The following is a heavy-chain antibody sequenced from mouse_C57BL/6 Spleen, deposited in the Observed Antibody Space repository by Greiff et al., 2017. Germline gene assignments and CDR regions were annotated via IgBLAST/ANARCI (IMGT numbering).Heavy chain of an antibody. Sequence: EVQLVESGGGLVKPGGSLKLSCAASGFTFSDYGMHWVRQAPEKGLEWVAYISSGSSTIYYADTVKGRFTISRDNAKNTLFLQMTSLRSEYTAMYYCARKGVSKGNAMDYWGQGTSVTVSS. CDR3: ARKGVSKGNAMDY. CDR1: GFTFSDYG. V-gene: IGHV5-17*01. CDR2: ISSGSSTI. J-gene: IGHJ4*01.